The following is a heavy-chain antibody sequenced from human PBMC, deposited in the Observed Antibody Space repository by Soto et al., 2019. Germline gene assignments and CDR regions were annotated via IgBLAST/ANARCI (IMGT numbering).Heavy chain of an antibody. D-gene: IGHD2-21*02. CDR3: ARLPKGSLVTA. V-gene: IGHV3-48*01. CDR2: ISSRSDAI. CDR1: GFSFSDYS. Sequence: VQLVESGGGLVYPGGSLRLSCVGSGFSFSDYSINWVRQAPGKGLQWISYISSRSDAIHYADSVKGRFTVSRDNAKNAVFLKMNSLIADDTAIYYCARLPKGSLVTAWGQVTQVTVSS. J-gene: IGHJ4*02.